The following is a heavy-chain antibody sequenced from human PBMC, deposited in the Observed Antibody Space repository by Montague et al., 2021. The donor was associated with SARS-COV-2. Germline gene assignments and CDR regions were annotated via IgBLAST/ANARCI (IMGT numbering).Heavy chain of an antibody. Sequence: SLRLSCAASGFRFSTYWMHWVRQAPGKGLVWVSHISSDVTTTSYSDSVNGRFNISRDDARNTLFLQMNSLRVEDTAVYYCAKAPRGATILTNAMDVWGQGTTVTVSS. CDR2: ISSDVTTT. V-gene: IGHV3-74*01. CDR1: GFRFSTYW. CDR3: AKAPRGATILTNAMDV. J-gene: IGHJ6*02. D-gene: IGHD3-9*01.